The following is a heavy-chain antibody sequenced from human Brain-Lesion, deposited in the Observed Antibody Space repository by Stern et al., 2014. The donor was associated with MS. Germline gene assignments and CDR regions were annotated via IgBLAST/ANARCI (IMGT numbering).Heavy chain of an antibody. CDR2: IFNSGST. J-gene: IGHJ6*02. CDR1: GGSISSGGYY. CDR3: ARGRVVPGFQYYATDV. V-gene: IGHV4-61*02. D-gene: IGHD2-2*01. Sequence: VQLVESGPGLVKPSQTLSLSCTVSGGSISSGGYYWSWIRQPAGKGLEWIGRIFNSGSTSYNPSLKSRVTISIDTSKNQFSLRLNPRTAADTAVYYCARGRVVPGFQYYATDVWGQGTTVIVS.